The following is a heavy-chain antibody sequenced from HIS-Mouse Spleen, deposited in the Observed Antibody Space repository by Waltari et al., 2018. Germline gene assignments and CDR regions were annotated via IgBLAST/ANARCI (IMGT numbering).Heavy chain of an antibody. Sequence: QVQLVESGGGVVQPGRSLRLSCAASGFTFSSYAMHWVRQAPGRGLGWVAVISYDGSNKYYADSVKGRFTISRDNSKNTLYLQMNSLRAEDTAVYYCARHSFDIWGQGTMVTVSS. CDR1: GFTFSSYA. CDR3: ARHSFDI. V-gene: IGHV3-30*04. J-gene: IGHJ3*02. CDR2: ISYDGSNK.